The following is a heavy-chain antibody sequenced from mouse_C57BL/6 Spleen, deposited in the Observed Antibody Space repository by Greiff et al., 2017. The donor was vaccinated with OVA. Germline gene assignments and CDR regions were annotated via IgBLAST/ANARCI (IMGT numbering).Heavy chain of an antibody. CDR1: GYTFTDYN. CDR3: AREGMRWLLLAY. CDR2: INPNNGGT. V-gene: IGHV1-22*01. Sequence: EVQLQQSGPELVKPGASVKMSCKASGYTFTDYNMHWVKQSHGKSLEWIGYINPNNGGTSYNQKFKGKATLTVNKSSSTAYMELRSLTSEDSAVYYCAREGMRWLLLAYWGQGTLVTVSA. J-gene: IGHJ3*01. D-gene: IGHD2-3*01.